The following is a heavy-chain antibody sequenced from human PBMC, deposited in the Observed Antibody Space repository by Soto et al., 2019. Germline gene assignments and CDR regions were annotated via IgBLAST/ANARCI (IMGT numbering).Heavy chain of an antibody. CDR1: RFTFSSYD. D-gene: IGHD3-22*01. Sequence: GGSLRLSCAASRFTFSSYDMHWVRQAPGKGLEWVTVISYDGSKKNYLDTVKGRFTISRDNSKNTMYLEMNSLRAEDTAIYYCAKDTYYHDTSGYYVFDYWGQGTLVTVSS. CDR3: AKDTYYHDTSGYYVFDY. V-gene: IGHV3-30*18. CDR2: ISYDGSKK. J-gene: IGHJ4*02.